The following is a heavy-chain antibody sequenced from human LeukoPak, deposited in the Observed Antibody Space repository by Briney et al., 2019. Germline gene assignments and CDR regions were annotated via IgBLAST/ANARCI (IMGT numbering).Heavy chain of an antibody. D-gene: IGHD2-15*01. Sequence: PSETLSLTCTVSGGSISSGGYYWSWVRQAPGKGLEWVANIKEDGSEKYYVDSVKGRFTISRDNAKNSVYLQMNSLRAEDTAVYYCAREGDYYCSGGSCYDYWGQGTLVTVSS. CDR1: GGSISSGGYY. V-gene: IGHV3-7*01. CDR2: IKEDGSEK. J-gene: IGHJ4*02. CDR3: AREGDYYCSGGSCYDY.